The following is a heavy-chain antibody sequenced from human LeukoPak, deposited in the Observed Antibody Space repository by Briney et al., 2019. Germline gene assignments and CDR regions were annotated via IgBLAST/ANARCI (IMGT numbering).Heavy chain of an antibody. CDR2: IYYSGST. CDR1: GESFRGYN. CDR3: ARYIVSYPHDSFDI. V-gene: IGHV4-59*01. J-gene: IGHJ3*02. Sequence: SETLSLTCAVYGESFRGYNWCWIRHPPGKGLEWIGYIYYSGSTSYNPSLKSRVTISVDTSKKQFSLKLSSVTAADTALYYCARYIVSYPHDSFDIWGQGTMVTVSS. D-gene: IGHD1-26*01.